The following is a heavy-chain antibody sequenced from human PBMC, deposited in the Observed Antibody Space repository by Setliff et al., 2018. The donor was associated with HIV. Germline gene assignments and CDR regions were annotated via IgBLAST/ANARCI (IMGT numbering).Heavy chain of an antibody. D-gene: IGHD5-18*01. CDR2: IKQGGSEK. CDR1: GFIFSSYW. J-gene: IGHJ4*02. Sequence: GGSMRLSCTASGFIFSSYWMSWVRQAPGKGLEWVANIKQGGSEKYYVDSVKGRFTMSRDNAKNSLFLQMHSLRAEDTAVYYCARVADGYNSYFDYWGQGTVVTVSS. CDR3: ARVADGYNSYFDY. V-gene: IGHV3-7*01.